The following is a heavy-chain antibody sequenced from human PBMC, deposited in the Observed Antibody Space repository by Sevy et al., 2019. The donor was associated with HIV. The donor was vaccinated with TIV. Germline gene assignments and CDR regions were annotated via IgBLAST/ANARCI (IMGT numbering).Heavy chain of an antibody. J-gene: IGHJ6*02. V-gene: IGHV3-21*01. CDR2: RSSSSSYI. CDR3: ARDLIYDFWSGSRAKNYYYYGMDV. CDR1: GFTFSSYS. Sequence: GGSLRLTCAASGFTFSSYSMNWVRLAPGKGLEWVSSRSSSSSYIDYADSVKGRFTISRDNAKNSLYLQMNGLRAEDTAVYYCARDLIYDFWSGSRAKNYYYYGMDVWGQGTTVTVSS. D-gene: IGHD3-3*01.